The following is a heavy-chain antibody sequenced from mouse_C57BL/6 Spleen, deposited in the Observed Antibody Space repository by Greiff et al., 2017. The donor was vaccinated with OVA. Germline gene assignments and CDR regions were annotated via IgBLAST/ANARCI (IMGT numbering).Heavy chain of an antibody. V-gene: IGHV1-59*01. CDR1: GYTFTSYW. J-gene: IGHJ2*01. CDR2: IDPSDSYT. CDR3: ARSGPYYFDY. Sequence: QVQLQQPGAELVRPGTSVKLSCKASGYTFTSYWMHWVKQRPGQGLEWIGVIDPSDSYTNYNQKFKGKATLTVDPSSSTAYMQLSSLTSEDSAVYYCARSGPYYFDYWGQGTTLTVSS.